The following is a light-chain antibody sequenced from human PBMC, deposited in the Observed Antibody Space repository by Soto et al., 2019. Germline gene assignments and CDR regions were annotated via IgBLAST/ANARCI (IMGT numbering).Light chain of an antibody. CDR2: SAS. CDR1: QSISDT. J-gene: IGKJ1*01. CDR3: QQYNNWPWT. Sequence: EIGLTQSPGTLSVSPGGRATLPWRASQSISDTLAWYQQKPGQAPRLLIYSASRGATGFPARFSGSGSGTDFTLTISSLQSEDFAVYYCQQYNNWPWTFGQGTKVDIK. V-gene: IGKV3-15*01.